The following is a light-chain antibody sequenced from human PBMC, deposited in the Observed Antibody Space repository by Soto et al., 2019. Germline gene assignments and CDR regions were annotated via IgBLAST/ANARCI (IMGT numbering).Light chain of an antibody. J-gene: IGKJ1*01. CDR3: MQGTHWPPWT. CDR2: KVS. CDR1: QSLVSSDGDIY. V-gene: IGKV2-30*01. Sequence: DVVMTQSPLSLPVTLGQPASISCRSSQSLVSSDGDIYLNWFQQRPGQSPRRLFYKVSNRDSGVPDRFSGSGSATDFTLKISRVEAEDVGVYYCMQGTHWPPWTFGQGTKVEIK.